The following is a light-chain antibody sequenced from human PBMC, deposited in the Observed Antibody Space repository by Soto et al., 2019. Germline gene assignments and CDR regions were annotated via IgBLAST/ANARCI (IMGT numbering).Light chain of an antibody. V-gene: IGLV1-40*01. CDR1: SSNIGAGYD. CDR3: QSYDSSLSEV. Sequence: SVLTQPPSVSGAPGQRVTISCTGSSSNIGAGYDVHWYQQLPGTAPKLLIYTNRNRPSGVPDRFSGSKSGTSASLAIAGLQAEDEADYYCQSYDSSLSEVFGTGTKVTVL. CDR2: TNR. J-gene: IGLJ1*01.